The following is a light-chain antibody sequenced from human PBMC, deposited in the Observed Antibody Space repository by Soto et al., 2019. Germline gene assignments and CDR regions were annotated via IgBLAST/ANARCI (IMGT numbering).Light chain of an antibody. CDR1: QGISSA. J-gene: IGKJ2*01. V-gene: IGKV1-13*02. CDR3: QQFNSYPHT. Sequence: AIQLTRSPSSLSASVGDRVTITCRASQGISSALAWYQQKPGKAPKLLIYDASSLESGVPSRFSGSGSGTDFTLAISSLQPEDFATYYCQQFNSYPHTFGQGTKLEIK. CDR2: DAS.